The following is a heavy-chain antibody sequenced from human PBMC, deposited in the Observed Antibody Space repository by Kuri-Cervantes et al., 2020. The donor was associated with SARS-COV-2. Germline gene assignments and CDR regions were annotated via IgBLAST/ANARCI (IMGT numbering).Heavy chain of an antibody. CDR1: GGSFSGYQ. D-gene: IGHD2-2*01. V-gene: IGHV4-34*01. Sequence: SQTLSLTCAVYGGSFSGYQWSWIRQTPGMGLEWIGQINDSGATKYNPSLKSRVTISVDTSKNQFSLKLSSVTAADTAVYYCARHEGVPAAFRLNWFDPWGQGTLVTSPQ. J-gene: IGHJ5*02. CDR3: ARHEGVPAAFRLNWFDP. CDR2: INDSGAT.